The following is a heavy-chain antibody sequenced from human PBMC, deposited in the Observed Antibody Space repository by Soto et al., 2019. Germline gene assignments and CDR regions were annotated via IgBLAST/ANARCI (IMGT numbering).Heavy chain of an antibody. D-gene: IGHD1-26*01. CDR1: GGSISPYC. CDR2: TYYSGST. V-gene: IGHV4-59*01. CDR3: ARGSGTYQAVFEY. Sequence: QVQLQESGPGLVKPSETLSLTCTVSGGSISPYCWSWIRQPPGKGLEWIGYTYYSGSTNYNPSLKSRVTISVDTSKNQCSLKLNSVTAADTAVYYCARGSGTYQAVFEYWGQGTLVTVSS. J-gene: IGHJ4*02.